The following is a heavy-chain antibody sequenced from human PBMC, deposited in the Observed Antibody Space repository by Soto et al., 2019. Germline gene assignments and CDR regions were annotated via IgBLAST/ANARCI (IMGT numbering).Heavy chain of an antibody. CDR3: ARGGYCSAGSCYYYGMDV. D-gene: IGHD2-15*01. CDR1: GYSFTSYW. CDR2: IYPGDSDT. Sequence: PGESLKISCKGSGYSFTSYWIGWVRQMPGKGLEWMGIIYPGDSDTRYSPSFQGQVSISVDKSISTAYLQWSSLKASDTAMYYCARGGYCSAGSCYYYGMDVWGQGNTVTVS. J-gene: IGHJ6*02. V-gene: IGHV5-51*01.